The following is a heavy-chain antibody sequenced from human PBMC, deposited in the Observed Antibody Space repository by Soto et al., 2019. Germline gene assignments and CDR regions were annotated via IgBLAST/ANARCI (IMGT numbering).Heavy chain of an antibody. CDR3: ARIIAAADMDQVLDY. CDR1: GGSISSDGYY. Sequence: QVQLQESGPELVKPSQTLSLTCTVSGGSISSDGYYWSWIRQHPGKGLEWIGYISYSGSTYYNPSLKSRVTISVDPSKNQFSMTLSSVTVADTAVYYCARIIAAADMDQVLDYCGQGTQVTVSS. V-gene: IGHV4-31*03. J-gene: IGHJ4*02. D-gene: IGHD6-13*01. CDR2: ISYSGST.